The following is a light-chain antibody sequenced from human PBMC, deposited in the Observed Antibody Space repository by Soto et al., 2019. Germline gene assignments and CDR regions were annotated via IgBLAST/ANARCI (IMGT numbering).Light chain of an antibody. Sequence: DIQMTQSHSTLSASVGDRVTITCRASQSFSSWLACYQQKPGKAPNLMFYKASSLESGVPSRFSGSGSGTAFTLTLSSLQPADFATYYCQPYNSYPLTFGGGTKVEIK. J-gene: IGKJ4*01. CDR2: KAS. V-gene: IGKV1-5*03. CDR1: QSFSSW. CDR3: QPYNSYPLT.